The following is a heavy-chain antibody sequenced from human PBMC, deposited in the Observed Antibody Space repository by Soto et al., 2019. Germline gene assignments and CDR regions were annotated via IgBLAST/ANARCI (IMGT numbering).Heavy chain of an antibody. D-gene: IGHD3-22*01. J-gene: IGHJ3*02. CDR2: IKSKTDGGTT. CDR1: GFTFSNAW. Sequence: GGSLRLSCAASGFTFSNAWMSWVRQAPGKGLEWVGRIKSKTDGGTTDYAAPVKGRFTISRDDSKNTLYLQMNSLKTEDTAVYYCTTDPLVSGYDPDAFDIWGQGTMVTVSS. V-gene: IGHV3-15*01. CDR3: TTDPLVSGYDPDAFDI.